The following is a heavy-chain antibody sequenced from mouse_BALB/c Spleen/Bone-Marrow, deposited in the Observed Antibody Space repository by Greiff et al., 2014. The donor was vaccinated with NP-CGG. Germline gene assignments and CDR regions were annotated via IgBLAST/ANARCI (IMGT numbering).Heavy chain of an antibody. J-gene: IGHJ3*01. V-gene: IGHV14-3*02. Sequence: EVQLQQSGAELVKPGASVKLSCTGSGFNSKDTYMHWVKQRPEQGLEWIGRIDPANGSTRYDPKFQGKATITADTSSNTAYLQLSSLTSEDTAVYYCARSYGYTWFAYWGQGTMVTVSA. CDR2: IDPANGST. CDR3: ARSYGYTWFAY. CDR1: GFNSKDTY. D-gene: IGHD2-14*01.